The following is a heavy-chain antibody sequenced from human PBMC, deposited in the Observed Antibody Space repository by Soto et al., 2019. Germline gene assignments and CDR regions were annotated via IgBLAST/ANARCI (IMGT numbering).Heavy chain of an antibody. CDR1: GLTCSSGA. Sequence: PGGALRLFCEASGLTCSSGAMSWVRRAPGKGVVGVSAISGSGGSTYYADSVKGRFTTSRDHSKNPLYLQMNSLTAEPTAVYYCAKGQTYGDSEFYYYYGMDVWGQGTTVTVSS. V-gene: IGHV3-23*01. J-gene: IGHJ6*02. CDR3: AKGQTYGDSEFYYYYGMDV. CDR2: ISGSGGST. D-gene: IGHD4-17*01.